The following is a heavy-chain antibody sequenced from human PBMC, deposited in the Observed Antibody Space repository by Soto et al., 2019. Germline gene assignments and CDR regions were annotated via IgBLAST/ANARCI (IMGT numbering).Heavy chain of an antibody. V-gene: IGHV3-30-3*01. D-gene: IGHD5-12*01. J-gene: IGHJ4*02. CDR2: ISYDGSNK. Sequence: QVQLVESGGGVVQPGRSLRLSCAASGFTFSSYAMHWVRQAPGKGLEWVAVISYDGSNKYYADSVKGRFTISRDNSKNTLYMQMNSLRAGDTAVYYCAREGRWLQVLLDYWGQGTLVTVSS. CDR3: AREGRWLQVLLDY. CDR1: GFTFSSYA.